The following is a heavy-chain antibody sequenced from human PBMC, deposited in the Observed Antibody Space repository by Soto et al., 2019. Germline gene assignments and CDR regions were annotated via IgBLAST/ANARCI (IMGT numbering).Heavy chain of an antibody. V-gene: IGHV3-23*01. J-gene: IGHJ6*02. D-gene: IGHD3-9*01. Sequence: GSLRLSCAASGFTFSSYAMSWVRQAPGKGLEWDSAISGSGGSTYYADSVKGRFTISRDNSKNTLYLQMNSLRAEDTAVYYCAKVRESSYDILTGSSYGMDVWGQGTTVTVSS. CDR1: GFTFSSYA. CDR3: AKVRESSYDILTGSSYGMDV. CDR2: ISGSGGST.